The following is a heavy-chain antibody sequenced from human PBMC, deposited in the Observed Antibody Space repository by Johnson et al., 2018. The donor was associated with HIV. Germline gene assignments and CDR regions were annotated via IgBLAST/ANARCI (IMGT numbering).Heavy chain of an antibody. Sequence: VQLVESGGGLVQPGGSLRLSCAASGFTFSSYSMNWVRQAPGKGLEWVSVIYSGGNTYYADPVKGRFTISRGNSKNTLYLQMNSLRAEDTAVYYCARDPIGGAFDIWGQGTMVTVSS. CDR3: ARDPIGGAFDI. D-gene: IGHD3-16*01. V-gene: IGHV3-66*01. CDR1: GFTFSSYS. CDR2: IYSGGNT. J-gene: IGHJ3*02.